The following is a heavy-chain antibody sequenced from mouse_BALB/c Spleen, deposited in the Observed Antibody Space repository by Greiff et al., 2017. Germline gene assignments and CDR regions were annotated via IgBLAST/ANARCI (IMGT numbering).Heavy chain of an antibody. CDR1: GYSITSGYY. J-gene: IGHJ4*01. Sequence: EVQLVESGPGLVKPSQSLSLTCSVTGYSITSGYYWNWIRQFPGNKLEWMGYISYDGSNNYNPSLKNRISITRDTSKNQFFLKLNSVTTEDTATYYCASTILDYYAMDYWGQGTSVTVSS. V-gene: IGHV3-6*02. CDR3: ASTILDYYAMDY. CDR2: ISYDGSN. D-gene: IGHD2-12*01.